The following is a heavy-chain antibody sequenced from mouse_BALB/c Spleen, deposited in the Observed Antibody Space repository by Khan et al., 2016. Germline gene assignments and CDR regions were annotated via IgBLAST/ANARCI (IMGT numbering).Heavy chain of an antibody. CDR3: ARDRGVNYWYFYV. CDR1: GFSLTGYG. J-gene: IGHJ1*01. Sequence: QVQLKQSGPGLVAPSQSLSITCTVSGFSLTGYGVNWVRQPPGKGLEWLGLIWGDGTTDYNSALKSRLSISKDNSKSQVFLKMNSLQTDDTARYYCARDRGVNYWYFYVWGAGTTVTVSS. D-gene: IGHD3-1*01. V-gene: IGHV2-6-7*01. CDR2: IWGDGTT.